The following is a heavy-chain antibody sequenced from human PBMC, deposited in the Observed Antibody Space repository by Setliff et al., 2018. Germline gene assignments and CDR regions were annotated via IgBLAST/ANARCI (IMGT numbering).Heavy chain of an antibody. CDR1: GYTFTSYY. Sequence: ASVKVSCKASGYTFTSYYMHWVRQAPGQGLERMGIINPSGGSTSYAQKFQGRVTMTRDTSTSTVYMELSSLRSEDTAVYYCARVFCSSTSCSFYYYYYYMDVWGKGTTVTVSS. J-gene: IGHJ6*03. V-gene: IGHV1-46*01. CDR2: INPSGGST. D-gene: IGHD2-2*01. CDR3: ARVFCSSTSCSFYYYYYYMDV.